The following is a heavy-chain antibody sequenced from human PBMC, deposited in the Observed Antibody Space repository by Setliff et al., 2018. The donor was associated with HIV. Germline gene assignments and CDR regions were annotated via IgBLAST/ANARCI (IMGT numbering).Heavy chain of an antibody. CDR2: IYYSGST. Sequence: PSETLSLTCTVSGGSISSSSYYWGWIRQPPGKGLEWIGSIYYSGSTYYNPSLKSRVTISVDTSKNQFSLKMRFVTAADTAVYYCARDGRDVHYWGQGTLVTVSS. CDR1: GGSISSSSYY. V-gene: IGHV4-39*07. CDR3: ARDGRDVHY. J-gene: IGHJ4*02.